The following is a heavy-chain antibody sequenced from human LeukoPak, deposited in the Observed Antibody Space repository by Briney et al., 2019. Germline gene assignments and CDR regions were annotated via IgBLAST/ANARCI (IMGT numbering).Heavy chain of an antibody. CDR2: IYYSGTT. Sequence: SETLSLTCTVSGGPISSSYWSWIRQPPGKGLEWIGYIYYSGTTRYNPSLKSRVTISVDKSKNRFSLNLASATAADTAVYYCARGPNYTFHYYYYLDVWGKGTTVPVSS. CDR1: GGPISSSY. V-gene: IGHV4-59*01. D-gene: IGHD1-7*01. CDR3: ARGPNYTFHYYYYLDV. J-gene: IGHJ6*03.